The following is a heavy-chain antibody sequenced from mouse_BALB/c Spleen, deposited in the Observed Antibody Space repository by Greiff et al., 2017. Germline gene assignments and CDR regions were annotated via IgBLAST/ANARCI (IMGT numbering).Heavy chain of an antibody. J-gene: IGHJ1*01. CDR2: ISYSGST. Sequence: EVQLQQSGPSLMKPSQTLSLTCSVTGDSITSGYWNWIRKFPGNKLEYMGYISYSGSTYYNPSLKSRISITRDTSKNQYYLQLNSVTTEDTATYYCARKGGTVRYFDVWGAGTTVTVSS. CDR1: GDSITSGY. CDR3: ARKGGTVRYFDV. V-gene: IGHV3-8*02. D-gene: IGHD1-1*01.